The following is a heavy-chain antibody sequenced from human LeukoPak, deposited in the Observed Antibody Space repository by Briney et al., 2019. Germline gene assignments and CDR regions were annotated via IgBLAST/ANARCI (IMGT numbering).Heavy chain of an antibody. CDR1: GYPFTSYW. J-gene: IGHJ5*01. V-gene: IGHV5-51*01. Sequence: GESLKISFKGSGYPFTSYWIGWVRPMPGKGVEGMGIIYPGDSDTRYSPSFQGQVTISADKSISTAYLQWSSLKASDTSMYYCARLKDDYIIDSWGQGTLVTVSS. CDR2: IYPGDSDT. D-gene: IGHD5-24*01. CDR3: ARLKDDYIIDS.